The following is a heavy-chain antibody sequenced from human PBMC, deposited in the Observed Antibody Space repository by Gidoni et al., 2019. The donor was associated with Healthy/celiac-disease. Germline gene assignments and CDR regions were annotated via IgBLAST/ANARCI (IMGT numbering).Heavy chain of an antibody. CDR2: INHSGST. CDR1: GGSFSGYY. J-gene: IGHJ6*04. V-gene: IGHV4-34*01. CDR3: AREPGGSSRVPP. D-gene: IGHD6-13*01. Sequence: QVQLQQWGAGLLKPSETLSPTCAAYGGSFSGYYWNWIRQPPGKGLEWIGEINHSGSTNYNPSLKSRVTISVDTSKNQFSLKLSSVTAADTAVYYCAREPGGSSRVPPWGKGTTVTVSS.